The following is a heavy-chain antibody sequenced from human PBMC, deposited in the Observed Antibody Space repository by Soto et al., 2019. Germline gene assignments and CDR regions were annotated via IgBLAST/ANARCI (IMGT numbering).Heavy chain of an antibody. CDR2: IIPIFGTA. Sequence: AVKVSCKASGGTFSSYAISWVRQAPGQGLEWMGGIIPIFGTANYAQKFQGRVTITADESTSTTYMELSSLRSEDTAVYYCARGNIVVVPAPIFYHYYGMDVWGQGTPVTVSS. J-gene: IGHJ6*02. CDR3: ARGNIVVVPAPIFYHYYGMDV. CDR1: GGTFSSYA. V-gene: IGHV1-69*13. D-gene: IGHD2-2*01.